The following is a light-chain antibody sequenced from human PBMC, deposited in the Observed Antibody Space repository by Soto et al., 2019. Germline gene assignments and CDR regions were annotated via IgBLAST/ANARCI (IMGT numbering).Light chain of an antibody. CDR1: QNIDIY. CDR2: TAS. J-gene: IGKJ4*01. CDR3: QQSFTTPALT. V-gene: IGKV1-39*01. Sequence: DIQMTQSPSSLSASVGDTVTITCRASQNIDIYVNWYQQKPGTAPKLLIYTASTLQSGVPSRFSGSGSGTDFTLAISSLQPEDFATYYCQQSFTTPALTLGGGTKVDIK.